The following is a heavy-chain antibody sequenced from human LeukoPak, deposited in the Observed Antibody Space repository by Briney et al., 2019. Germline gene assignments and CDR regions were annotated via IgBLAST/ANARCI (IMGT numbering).Heavy chain of an antibody. CDR3: ARYYYGSGSYYGAEYFQY. CDR1: GGTFSSYA. V-gene: IGHV1-69*04. D-gene: IGHD3-10*01. Sequence: SVRVSCKASGGTFSSYAINWVRQAPGQGLEWMGRIIPIFGIANYAQKFQGRVTITADKSTSTAYMELRSLRSDDTAVYYCARYYYGSGSYYGAEYFQYWGQGTLVTVSS. J-gene: IGHJ1*01. CDR2: IIPIFGIA.